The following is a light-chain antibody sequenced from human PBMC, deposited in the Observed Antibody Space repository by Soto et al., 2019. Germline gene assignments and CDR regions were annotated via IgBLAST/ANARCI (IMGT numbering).Light chain of an antibody. CDR3: QQYGSSPLYT. CDR1: QSVSSSY. CDR2: GAS. J-gene: IGKJ2*01. Sequence: EIVVTQSPGTLSLSPGERATLSCRASQSVSSSYLAWYQQKPGQAPTLLIYGASTRATGIPERFSGSGSGTAFTLTISRLEPEDFAVYYCQQYGSSPLYTFGQGTKLEIK. V-gene: IGKV3-20*01.